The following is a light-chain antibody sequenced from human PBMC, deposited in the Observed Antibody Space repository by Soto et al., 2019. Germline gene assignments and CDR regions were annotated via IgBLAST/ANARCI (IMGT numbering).Light chain of an antibody. Sequence: QSALTQPSSLSGSPGQSITISFAGTNSDVGGYNYVSWYQQLPGKAPQLVIYDVTHRPSGVSDRFSGSRSGNTASLTISGLQAEDEADYYCTSFTSGSTPYVLGTGTKVTVL. CDR1: NSDVGGYNY. J-gene: IGLJ1*01. CDR3: TSFTSGSTPYV. CDR2: DVT. V-gene: IGLV2-14*03.